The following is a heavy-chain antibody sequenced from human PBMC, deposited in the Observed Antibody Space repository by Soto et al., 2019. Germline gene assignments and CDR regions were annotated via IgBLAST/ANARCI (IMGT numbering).Heavy chain of an antibody. J-gene: IGHJ3*02. D-gene: IGHD6-6*01. CDR1: GFTFDAYA. V-gene: IGHV3-9*01. CDR2: ISWNSGSI. CDR3: AKDPQRIAARRSAFDI. Sequence: EVQLVESGGGLVQPGRSLRPSCAAAGFTFDAYAMHWVRQAPGKGLEWVSGISWNSGSIGYADSVKGRFTISRDNAKNSLYLQINSLRAEDTALYYCAKDPQRIAARRSAFDIWGQGTMVTVSS.